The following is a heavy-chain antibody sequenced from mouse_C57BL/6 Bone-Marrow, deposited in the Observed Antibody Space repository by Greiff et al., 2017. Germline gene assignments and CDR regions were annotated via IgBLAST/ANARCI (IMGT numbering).Heavy chain of an antibody. V-gene: IGHV5-4*03. CDR2: ISDGGSYT. CDR3: ARRRDYGSGDGYFDV. J-gene: IGHJ1*03. D-gene: IGHD1-1*01. CDR1: GFTFSSYA. Sequence: EVKLVESGGGLVKPGGSLKLSCAASGFTFSSYAMSWVRQTPEKRLEWVATISDGGSYTYYPDNVKGRFTISRDNAKNNLYLQMSHLKSEDTAMYYCARRRDYGSGDGYFDVWGTGTTVTVSS.